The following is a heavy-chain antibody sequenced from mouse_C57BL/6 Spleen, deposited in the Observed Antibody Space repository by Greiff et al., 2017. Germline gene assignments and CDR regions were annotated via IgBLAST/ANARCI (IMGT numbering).Heavy chain of an antibody. J-gene: IGHJ2*01. Sequence: QVQLQQPGAELVRPGSSVKLSCKASGYTFTSYWMHWVKQRPIQGLEWIGNIDPSDSATHYNQKFKDKATLTVDKSSSSADMQLISLTSEDSAVYDCARGPLLDYWGQGTTLTVSS. CDR1: GYTFTSYW. V-gene: IGHV1-52*01. CDR3: ARGPLLDY. CDR2: IDPSDSAT.